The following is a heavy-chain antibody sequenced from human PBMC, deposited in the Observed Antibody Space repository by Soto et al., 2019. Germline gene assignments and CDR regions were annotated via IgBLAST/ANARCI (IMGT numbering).Heavy chain of an antibody. J-gene: IGHJ3*01. V-gene: IGHV3-13*01. D-gene: IGHD6-25*01. CDR3: ARSGIDTMSGFDALDV. CDR1: GFTFSTYD. Sequence: GGSLRLSCTTSGFTFSTYDMHWVRQVTGKGLEWVSGIVVAGDTYYPDSVKGRFTISRENAKNSLYLQMDSLRVEDTAVYYCARSGIDTMSGFDALDVWGLGTKVTVSS. CDR2: IVVAGDT.